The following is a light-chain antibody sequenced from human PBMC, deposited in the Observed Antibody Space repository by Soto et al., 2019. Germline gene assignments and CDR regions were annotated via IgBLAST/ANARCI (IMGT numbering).Light chain of an antibody. Sequence: QSALTHPASATGSPGPSITISCTGTSSDVGGYNYVSWYQQHPGKAPKLLISDATKRPSLVPDRFSGYKSGSTASLTISELQAEDQADYYCSSYAGSNNLVFGGGAKVTGL. CDR2: DAT. J-gene: IGLJ2*01. CDR1: SSDVGGYNY. V-gene: IGLV2-8*01. CDR3: SSYAGSNNLV.